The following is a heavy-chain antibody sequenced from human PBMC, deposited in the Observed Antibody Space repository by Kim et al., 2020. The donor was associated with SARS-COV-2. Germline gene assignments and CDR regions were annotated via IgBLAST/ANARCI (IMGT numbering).Heavy chain of an antibody. Sequence: KYYADSVRVRFTISSDNSRNTLYLQMNSLRVEDTAVYYCARAKPTGFYFDYWGQGTLVTVSS. CDR2: K. V-gene: IGHV3-33*01. D-gene: IGHD4-17*01. CDR3: ARAKPTGFYFDY. J-gene: IGHJ4*02.